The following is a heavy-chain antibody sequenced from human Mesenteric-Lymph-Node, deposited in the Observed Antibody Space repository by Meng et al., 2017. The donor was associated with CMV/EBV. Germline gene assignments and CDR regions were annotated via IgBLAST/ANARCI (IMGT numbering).Heavy chain of an antibody. CDR2: INHSGST. Sequence: SETLSLTCAVYGGSFSGYYWSWIRQPPGKGLEWIGEINHSGSTNYNPSLKSRVTISVDTSKNQFSLKLSSVTAADTAVYYCARELLGYCSSTSCPLDYWGQGTLVTVSS. V-gene: IGHV4-34*01. CDR3: ARELLGYCSSTSCPLDY. CDR1: GGSFSGYY. D-gene: IGHD2-2*03. J-gene: IGHJ4*02.